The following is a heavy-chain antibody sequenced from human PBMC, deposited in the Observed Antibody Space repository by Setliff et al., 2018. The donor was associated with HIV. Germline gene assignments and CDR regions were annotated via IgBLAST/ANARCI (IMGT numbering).Heavy chain of an antibody. J-gene: IGHJ5*02. CDR2: INTSGTT. Sequence: RDPPGKGLEWIGYINTSGTTNYNPSLKSRVTISVDTSKNQFSLKLSSVTAADTAVYFCARQTYYYDNSGHNWFDPWGQGTLVTVSS. D-gene: IGHD3-22*01. CDR3: ARQTYYYDNSGHNWFDP. V-gene: IGHV4-4*09.